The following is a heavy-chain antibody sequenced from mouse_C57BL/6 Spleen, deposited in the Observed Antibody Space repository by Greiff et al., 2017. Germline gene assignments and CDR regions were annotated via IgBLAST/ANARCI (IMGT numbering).Heavy chain of an antibody. V-gene: IGHV5-17*01. CDR2: ISSGSSPI. D-gene: IGHD2-12*01. CDR3: ARKSNDGWFAY. CDR1: GFTFSDYG. J-gene: IGHJ3*01. Sequence: EVKLMESGGGLVKPGGSLKLSCAASGFTFSDYGLPWVRQAPEKGLEWVAYISSGSSPIYYADTVTGRFTISRDNAKNTLFLQMTSLRSEDTAMYYCARKSNDGWFAYWGQGTLVTVSA.